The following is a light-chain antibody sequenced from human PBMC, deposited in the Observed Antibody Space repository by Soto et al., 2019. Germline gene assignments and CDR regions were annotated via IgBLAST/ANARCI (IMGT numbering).Light chain of an antibody. V-gene: IGLV2-14*03. J-gene: IGLJ1*01. CDR3: SSFTGSSYV. CDR1: SSDVGNNNY. Sequence: QAVVTQPASVSGSPGQSITISGTGTSSDVGNNNYVSWYQHNPGRAPKVMICDVTNRPSGVSNRFSGSKSGNTASLTISGLQAEDEADYYCSSFTGSSYVFGTGTKVTVL. CDR2: DVT.